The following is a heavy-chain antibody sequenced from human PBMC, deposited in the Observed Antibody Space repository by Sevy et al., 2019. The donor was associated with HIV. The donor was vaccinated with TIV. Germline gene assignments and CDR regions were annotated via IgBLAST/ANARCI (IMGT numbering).Heavy chain of an antibody. J-gene: IGHJ6*02. CDR2: ISAYNGNT. V-gene: IGHV1-18*01. Sequence: ASVKVSCKASGYTFTSYGISWVRQAPGQGLEWMGWISAYNGNTNYAQKLQGRVTMTTDTSTSTAYMELRSLRSDDTAVYYCARAPGYSSSWYDYYSYGMDVWGQGTTVTVSS. D-gene: IGHD6-13*01. CDR1: GYTFTSYG. CDR3: ARAPGYSSSWYDYYSYGMDV.